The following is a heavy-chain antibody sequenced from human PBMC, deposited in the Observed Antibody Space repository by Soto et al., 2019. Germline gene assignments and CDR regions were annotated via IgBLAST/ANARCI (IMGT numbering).Heavy chain of an antibody. V-gene: IGHV4-34*01. CDR3: ARGGRYNWNRGFDY. J-gene: IGHJ4*02. D-gene: IGHD1-20*01. CDR2: INHSGST. CDR1: GGSFSGYY. Sequence: QVQLQQWGAGLLKPSETLSLTCAVYGGSFSGYYWSWIRQPPGKGLEWIGKINHSGSTNYNPSLKSRVTISVDTSKNQFSLKLSSVTAADTAVYYCARGGRYNWNRGFDYWGQGTLVTVSS.